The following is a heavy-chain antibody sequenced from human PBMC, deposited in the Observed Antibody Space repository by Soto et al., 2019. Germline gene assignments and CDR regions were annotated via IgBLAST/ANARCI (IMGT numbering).Heavy chain of an antibody. CDR3: ARTVHNARGLLAV. J-gene: IGHJ6*02. V-gene: IGHV2-70*01. D-gene: IGHD1-20*01. Sequence: SLNTRGMCVNWTRQPPGQALVCLALIDWVDGKFYSTSLKTRLTISKDTSNHQVVLTMTDMDPVDTATYYCARTVHNARGLLAVWCQGTTVPVSS. CDR1: SLNTRGMC. CDR2: IDWVDGK.